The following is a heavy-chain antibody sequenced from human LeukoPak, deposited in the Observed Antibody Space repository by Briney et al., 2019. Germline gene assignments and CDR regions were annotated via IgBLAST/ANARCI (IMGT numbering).Heavy chain of an antibody. D-gene: IGHD1-26*01. V-gene: IGHV3-21*01. CDR2: ISGTSSHI. CDR1: GFTFSSYS. CDR3: ATVRSPFSGSYPGYFDY. J-gene: IGHJ4*02. Sequence: GGSLRLSCAASGFTFSSYSVNWVRQAPGKGLEWVSYISGTSSHIYYADSVKGRFTISRDNAKNSLYLQMNSLTAEDTAVYYCATVRSPFSGSYPGYFDYWGQGTQVTVSS.